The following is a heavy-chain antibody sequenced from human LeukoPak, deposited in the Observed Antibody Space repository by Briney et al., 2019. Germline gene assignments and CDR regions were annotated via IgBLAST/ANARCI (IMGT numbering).Heavy chain of an antibody. V-gene: IGHV3-21*01. D-gene: IGHD4-17*01. J-gene: IGHJ4*02. CDR2: TSSTGSYI. Sequence: GGSLRLSCAASGLTFSIYSMNWVRQAPGKGLEWVPSTSSTGSYIYYADSVKGRFTISRDNAKNSLYLQMNSLRGEDTAVYYCAREPVTGSVYWGQGTLVTVSS. CDR1: GLTFSIYS. CDR3: AREPVTGSVY.